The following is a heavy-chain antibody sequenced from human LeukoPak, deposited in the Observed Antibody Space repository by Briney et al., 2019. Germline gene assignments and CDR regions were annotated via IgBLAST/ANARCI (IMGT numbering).Heavy chain of an antibody. Sequence: GGSLRLSCAASGFTVSNNYMSWVRQAPGKGLEWVSVIYSGGSTYYADSVKGRFTISRDNSKNTLYLQMNSLRAEDTAVYYCARGSMVRGVILDYWGQGTLVTVSS. CDR3: ARGSMVRGVILDY. CDR1: GFTVSNNY. J-gene: IGHJ4*02. V-gene: IGHV3-53*01. CDR2: IYSGGST. D-gene: IGHD3-10*01.